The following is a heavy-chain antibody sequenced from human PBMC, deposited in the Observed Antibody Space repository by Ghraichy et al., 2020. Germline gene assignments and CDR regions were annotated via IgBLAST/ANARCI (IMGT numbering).Heavy chain of an antibody. CDR3: ARAYSGSYRGAFDI. D-gene: IGHD1-26*01. Sequence: ASVKVSCKASGYTFTSYAMHWVRQAPGQRLEWMGWINAGNGNTKYSQKFQGRVTITRDTSASTAYMELSSLRSEDTAVYYCARAYSGSYRGAFDIWGQGTMVTVSS. CDR2: INAGNGNT. J-gene: IGHJ3*02. V-gene: IGHV1-3*01. CDR1: GYTFTSYA.